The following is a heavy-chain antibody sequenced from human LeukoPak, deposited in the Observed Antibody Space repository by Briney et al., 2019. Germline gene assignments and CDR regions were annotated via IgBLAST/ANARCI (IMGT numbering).Heavy chain of an antibody. V-gene: IGHV4-61*02. D-gene: IGHD3-10*01. CDR1: GGSISSSNYY. CDR3: ARLVWGWFDP. J-gene: IGHJ5*02. Sequence: NSSETLSLTCTVSGGSISSSNYYWSWIRQPAGKGLEWIGRIYTSGSTNYNPSLKSRVTISVDTSKNQFSLKLSSVTAADTAVYYCARLVWGWFDPWGQGTLVTVSS. CDR2: IYTSGST.